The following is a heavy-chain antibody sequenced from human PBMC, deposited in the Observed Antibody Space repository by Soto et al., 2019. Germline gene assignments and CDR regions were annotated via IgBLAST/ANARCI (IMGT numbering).Heavy chain of an antibody. CDR1: GGTFSSYA. V-gene: IGHV1-69*13. Sequence: SVKVSCKASGGTFSSYAISWVRQAPGQGLEWMGGIIPIFGTANYAQKFQGRVTTTADESTSTAYMELSSLRSEDTAVYYCARFMVSRSNNWFEPWGQGTLVTVS. CDR2: IIPIFGTA. CDR3: ARFMVSRSNNWFEP. D-gene: IGHD6-6*01. J-gene: IGHJ5*02.